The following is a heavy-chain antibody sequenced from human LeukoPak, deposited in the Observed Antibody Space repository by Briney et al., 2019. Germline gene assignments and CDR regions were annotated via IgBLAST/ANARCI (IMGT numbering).Heavy chain of an antibody. V-gene: IGHV3-33*01. D-gene: IGHD5-18*01. CDR1: GFTPSSYG. CDR2: IWYDGSNK. Sequence: PGGSLRLSCAASGFTPSSYGMHLVRQAPGKGLEWVAVIWYDGSNKYYADSVKGRFTISRDNSKNTLYLQMNSLRAEDTAVYYCARDRDVDTAMALDYWGQGTLVTVSS. CDR3: ARDRDVDTAMALDY. J-gene: IGHJ4*02.